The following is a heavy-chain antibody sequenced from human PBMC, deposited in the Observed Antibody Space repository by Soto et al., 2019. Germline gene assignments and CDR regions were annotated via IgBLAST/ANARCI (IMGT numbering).Heavy chain of an antibody. CDR1: GDSIRNRNYY. CDR3: ARGIYEGSSGYDLDV. Sequence: LQLQESGPGLVKPSETLSLTCAVSGDSIRNRNYYWGWIRQPPGKGWEWIVSRYDDESTFYNPSLKRRVTVSIDTSKKKVSRKMTSVTAADMGVYYCARGIYEGSSGYDLDVWGQGNLVTVSS. D-gene: IGHD3-22*01. CDR2: RYDDEST. V-gene: IGHV4-39*01. J-gene: IGHJ4*02.